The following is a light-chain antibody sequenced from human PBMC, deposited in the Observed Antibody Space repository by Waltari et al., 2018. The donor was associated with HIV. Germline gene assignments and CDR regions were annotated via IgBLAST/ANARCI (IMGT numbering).Light chain of an antibody. CDR3: AAWDDSLSGWV. Sequence: QSALTQPPSTSGTPGQTVTIPCSGSSSNIGAHYVSWYQPLPGTAPKLLIYRNSQRPSGVRDRFSGSKSGTSASLAINDLRSEDEAEYHCAAWDDSLSGWVFGGGTNLTVL. V-gene: IGLV1-47*01. J-gene: IGLJ3*02. CDR2: RNS. CDR1: SSNIGAHY.